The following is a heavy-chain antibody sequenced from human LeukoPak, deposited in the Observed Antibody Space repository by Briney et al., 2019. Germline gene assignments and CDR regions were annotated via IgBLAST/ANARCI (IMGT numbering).Heavy chain of an antibody. CDR2: IYTSGST. CDR3: ASGRRGYNFRYFDL. CDR1: GGSIISGRYY. J-gene: IGHJ2*01. D-gene: IGHD5-24*01. V-gene: IGHV4-61*02. Sequence: KSSETLSLTCTVSGGSIISGRYYWSWIRQPAGKGLEWIGRIYTSGSTNYNPSLKSRVTISVDTSKNQFSLKLSSVTAADTAVYYCASGRRGYNFRYFDLWGRGTLVTVSS.